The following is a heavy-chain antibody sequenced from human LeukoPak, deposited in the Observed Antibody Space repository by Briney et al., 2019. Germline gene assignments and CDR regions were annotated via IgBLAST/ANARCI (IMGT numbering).Heavy chain of an antibody. J-gene: IGHJ5*02. D-gene: IGHD2-15*01. V-gene: IGHV4-34*01. CDR1: GGSFSGYY. Sequence: SETLSLTCAVYGGSFSGYYWSWIRQPPGKGLEWIGEINYSGSTNYNPSLKSRVTISVDTSKNQFSLKLSSVTAADTAVYYCARGRGCSGGSCYTSWFFVVRWFDPWGQGTLVTVSS. CDR2: INYSGST. CDR3: ARGRGCSGGSCYTSWFFVVRWFDP.